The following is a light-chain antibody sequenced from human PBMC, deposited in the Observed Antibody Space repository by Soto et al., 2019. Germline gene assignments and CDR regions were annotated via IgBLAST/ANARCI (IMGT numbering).Light chain of an antibody. CDR1: SSDVGGYNY. V-gene: IGLV2-14*01. Sequence: QSALPQPASVSGSPVQSITISCTGTSSDVGGYNYVSWYQQHPGKAPKLMIYDVSNRPSGVSNRFSGSKSGNTASLTISGLQAEDEADYYCSSYTSSSTLPYVFGTGTKVTVL. CDR2: DVS. J-gene: IGLJ1*01. CDR3: SSYTSSSTLPYV.